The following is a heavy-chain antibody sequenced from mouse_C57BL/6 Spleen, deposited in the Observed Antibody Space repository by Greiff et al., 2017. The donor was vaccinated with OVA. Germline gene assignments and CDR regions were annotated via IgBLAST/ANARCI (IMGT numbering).Heavy chain of an antibody. CDR3: ARDYYGYGYFDV. CDR1: GYAFSSSW. J-gene: IGHJ1*03. Sequence: VQLQESGPELVKPGASVKISCKASGYAFSSSWMNWVKQRPGKGLEWIGRIYPGDGDTNYNGKFKGKATLTADKSSSTAYMQLSSLTSEDSAVYFCARDYYGYGYFDVWGTGTTVTVSS. D-gene: IGHD2-1*01. CDR2: IYPGDGDT. V-gene: IGHV1-82*01.